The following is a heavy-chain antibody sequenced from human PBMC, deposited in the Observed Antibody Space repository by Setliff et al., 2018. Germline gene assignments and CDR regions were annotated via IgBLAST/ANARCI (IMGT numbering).Heavy chain of an antibody. D-gene: IGHD3-22*01. CDR2: IIPVFGTA. CDR1: GGTFRNYG. J-gene: IGHJ4*02. V-gene: IGHV1-69*05. CDR3: ARERGSYDSSTHYTYYFDY. Sequence: SVKVSCKASGGTFRNYGISWVRQAPGQGLDWMGGIIPVFGTANYAQKFQGRVTITTDDSTNTAYMELSSLRSEDTAVYFCARERGSYDSSTHYTYYFDYWGQGTLVTVSS.